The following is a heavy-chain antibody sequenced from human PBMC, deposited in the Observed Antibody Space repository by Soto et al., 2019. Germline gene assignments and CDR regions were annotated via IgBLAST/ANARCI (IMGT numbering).Heavy chain of an antibody. D-gene: IGHD3-16*02. Sequence: SETLSLTCAVSGGSISSSNWWSWVRQPPGKRLEWIGEIYHSGSTNYNTSLKSRVTISVDKSKNQFSLKLSSVTAADTVVYYCARKAFMITFGGVIAPFDYWGQGTLVTVSS. J-gene: IGHJ4*02. V-gene: IGHV4-4*02. CDR3: ARKAFMITFGGVIAPFDY. CDR2: IYHSGST. CDR1: GGSISSSNW.